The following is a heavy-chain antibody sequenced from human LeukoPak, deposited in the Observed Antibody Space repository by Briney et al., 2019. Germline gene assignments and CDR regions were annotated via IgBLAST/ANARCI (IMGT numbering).Heavy chain of an antibody. J-gene: IGHJ3*02. CDR3: AREYNYYDSSGWDAFEI. CDR1: GGSISTYC. Sequence: SETLSLTCTVSGGSISTYCWNWIRQPPGKGLEWIGYIYYSGSTNYNPSLTGRVTISVDTSKNQFSLKLSSVTAADTAVYYRAREYNYYDSSGWDAFEIWGQGTMATVSS. D-gene: IGHD3-22*01. CDR2: IYYSGST. V-gene: IGHV4-59*01.